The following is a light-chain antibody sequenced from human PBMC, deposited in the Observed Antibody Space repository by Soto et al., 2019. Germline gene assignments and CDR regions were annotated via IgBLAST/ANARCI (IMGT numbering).Light chain of an antibody. CDR2: GAS. J-gene: IGKJ1*01. Sequence: EIVLTQSPGTLSLSPGERATLSCRASQSVSHSYLAWYQQKPGQAPRLLIYGASSRATGIPDRFSGSGSGTDFTLTISRLEPEDFAVYYCQQLATFGQGTKVEIK. CDR3: QQLAT. CDR1: QSVSHSY. V-gene: IGKV3-20*01.